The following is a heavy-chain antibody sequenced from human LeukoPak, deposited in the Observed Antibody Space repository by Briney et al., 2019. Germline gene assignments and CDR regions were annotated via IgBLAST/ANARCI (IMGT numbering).Heavy chain of an antibody. CDR2: IAFDGSNK. D-gene: IGHD5-18*01. V-gene: IGHV3-30*04. CDR3: ARDLYSYGPRSVHH. CDR1: GFTFSSYA. J-gene: IGHJ1*01. Sequence: GRSLRLSCEASGFTFSSYAMHWVRQAPGKGLEWVAVIAFDGSNKYYADSVKGRLTISRDNSKNTLYLQMNSLRAEDTAVYYCARDLYSYGPRSVHHWGQGTLVTVSS.